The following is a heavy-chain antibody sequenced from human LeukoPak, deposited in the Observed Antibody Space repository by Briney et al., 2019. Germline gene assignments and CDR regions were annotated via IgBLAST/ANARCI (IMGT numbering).Heavy chain of an antibody. V-gene: IGHV1-69*05. CDR1: GGSFNNYA. Sequence: SVKVSCKASGGSFNNYAVTWVRQAPGQGLEWMGGFIPILDTTNYAPNFQGRVTITTDESSTTAYMELSSLKWEDTALYYCARSNDYDYHFNYWGQGTLVTVSS. CDR3: ARSNDYDYHFNY. J-gene: IGHJ4*02. D-gene: IGHD5-12*01. CDR2: FIPILDTT.